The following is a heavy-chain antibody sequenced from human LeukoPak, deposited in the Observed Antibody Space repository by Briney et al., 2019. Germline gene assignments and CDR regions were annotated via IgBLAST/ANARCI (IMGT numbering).Heavy chain of an antibody. D-gene: IGHD6-19*01. CDR3: ARERSSGWSRWFDP. V-gene: IGHV4-4*07. CDR1: GGSISSYY. J-gene: IGHJ5*02. Sequence: SETLSLTCTVSGGSISSYYWSWIRQPAGKGLEWIGRIYTSGSTNYNPSLKSRVTMSVDTSKNQLSLKLSSVTAADTAVYYCARERSSGWSRWFDPWGEGTLVTVSS. CDR2: IYTSGST.